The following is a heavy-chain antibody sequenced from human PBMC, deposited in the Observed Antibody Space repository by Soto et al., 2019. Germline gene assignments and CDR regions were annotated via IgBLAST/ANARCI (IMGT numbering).Heavy chain of an antibody. CDR2: TSSDGTNR. V-gene: IGHV3-30-3*01. CDR3: ARAPTSRFDY. Sequence: PGGSLRLSCAASGFTFGTFAMHWVRQAPGKGLEWVAVTSSDGTNRYYADSVKGRFTISRDNSKNTLFLQMNNLRPEDTAVYFCARAPTSRFDYWGQGTLVTVSS. CDR1: GFTFGTFA. J-gene: IGHJ4*02.